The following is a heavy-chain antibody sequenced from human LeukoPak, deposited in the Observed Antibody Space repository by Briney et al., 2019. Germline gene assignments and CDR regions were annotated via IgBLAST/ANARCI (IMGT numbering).Heavy chain of an antibody. CDR1: GYTFTHYD. J-gene: IGHJ4*02. CDR3: SRGTTSSNYPF. Sequence: ASVKVSCKDSGYTFTHYDMNWVRQAPGQGFEWMGWINTNTGNPTYGQGFTGRFVFSVDTSVSTAYLQISSLKAEDTAVYYCSRGTTSSNYPFWGQGTLVTVSS. D-gene: IGHD2-2*01. V-gene: IGHV7-4-1*02. CDR2: INTNTGNP.